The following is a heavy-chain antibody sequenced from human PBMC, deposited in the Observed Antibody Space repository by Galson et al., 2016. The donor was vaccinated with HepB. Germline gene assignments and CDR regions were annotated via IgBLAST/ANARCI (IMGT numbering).Heavy chain of an antibody. CDR1: GFTFNSYR. CDR2: ILYDGSNK. D-gene: IGHD6-19*01. Sequence: SLRLSCAASGFTFNSYRMHWVRQAPGKGLEWVAVILYDGSNKFYADSVKGRFTISRDNSKNTLYLQINSLRAEDTAVYYCASQKRKHGSGWYFAFDIWGRGTMVTVSS. V-gene: IGHV3-30*03. CDR3: ASQKRKHGSGWYFAFDI. J-gene: IGHJ3*02.